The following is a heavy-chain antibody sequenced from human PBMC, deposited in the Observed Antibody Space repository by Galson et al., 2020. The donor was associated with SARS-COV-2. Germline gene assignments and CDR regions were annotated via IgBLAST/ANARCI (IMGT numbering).Heavy chain of an antibody. J-gene: IGHJ4*02. V-gene: IGHV3-33*01. CDR3: ARELYSGYESIAVVKYFDY. Sequence: SLRLSCAASGFTFSSYGMHWVRQAPGKGLEWVAVIWYDGSNKYYADSVKGRFTISRDNSKNTLYLQMNSLRAEDTAVYYCARELYSGYESIAVVKYFDYWGQGTLVTVSS. CDR1: GFTFSSYG. D-gene: IGHD5-12*01. CDR2: IWYDGSNK.